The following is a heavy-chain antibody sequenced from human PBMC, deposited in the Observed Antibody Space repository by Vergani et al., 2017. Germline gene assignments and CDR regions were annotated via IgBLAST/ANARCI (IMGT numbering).Heavy chain of an antibody. CDR1: GGSISSYY. J-gene: IGHJ4*02. CDR3: ARGWVSVWYGKWGY. Sequence: QVQLQESGPGLVKPSETLSLTCTVSGGSISSYYWTWIRQPPGKGLEWIGNIYYTGSTNYNPSLQSRVTMSVDTSNNQFSLRLSPLTAADTAAYYCARGWVSVWYGKWGYWGEGTLVTVSS. CDR2: IYYTGST. D-gene: IGHD6-19*01. V-gene: IGHV4-59*01.